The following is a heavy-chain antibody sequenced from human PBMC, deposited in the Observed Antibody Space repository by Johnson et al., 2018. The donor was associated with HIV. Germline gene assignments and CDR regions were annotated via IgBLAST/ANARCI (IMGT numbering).Heavy chain of an antibody. V-gene: IGHV3-7*05. J-gene: IGHJ3*02. CDR3: ARMGGYDFWSGSSPDVAFDI. CDR1: GFTFSNYW. CDR2: IQQDGSDT. D-gene: IGHD3-3*01. Sequence: VQLVESGGGLVKPGGSLRLSCAASGFTFSNYWMTWVRQAPGKGLEWVANIQQDGSDTYYVDSVKGRFTISRDNAKNSLYLQMNSLRAEDTAVYYCARMGGYDFWSGSSPDVAFDIWGQGTMVTVSS.